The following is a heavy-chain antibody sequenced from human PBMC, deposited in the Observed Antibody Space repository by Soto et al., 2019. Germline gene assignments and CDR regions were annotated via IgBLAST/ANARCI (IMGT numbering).Heavy chain of an antibody. Sequence: EVQLVESGGGLVKPGGSLRLSCAASGFTFSSYSMNWVRQAPGKGLEWVSSISSSSSYIYYADSVKGRFTISRDNAKNSLYLQMNSLRDEDTAVYYCARDLLEYCSAGSCYSDWYFDLWGRGTLVTVSS. J-gene: IGHJ2*01. V-gene: IGHV3-21*01. CDR3: ARDLLEYCSAGSCYSDWYFDL. CDR1: GFTFSSYS. CDR2: ISSSSSYI. D-gene: IGHD2-15*01.